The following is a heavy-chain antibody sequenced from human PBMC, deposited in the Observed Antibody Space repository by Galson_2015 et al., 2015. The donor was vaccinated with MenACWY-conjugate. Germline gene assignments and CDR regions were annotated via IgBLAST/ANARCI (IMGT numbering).Heavy chain of an antibody. CDR2: ISSAGNK. D-gene: IGHD1-14*01. Sequence: SLRLSCAASGFTFSSYAMNWVRQAPGKGLEWVALISSAGNKYYADSVKGRLTITRDNSKNTLFLQMNSLRAEDTAVYYCARDQEPPGQTDYWGQGTLVTVSS. V-gene: IGHV3-23*01. J-gene: IGHJ4*02. CDR1: GFTFSSYA. CDR3: ARDQEPPGQTDY.